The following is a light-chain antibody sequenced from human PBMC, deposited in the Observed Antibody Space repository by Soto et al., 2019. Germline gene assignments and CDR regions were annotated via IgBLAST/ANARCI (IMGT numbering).Light chain of an antibody. Sequence: QAVLTQPPSVSAAPGQKVTISCSGSSSNIGNSYVSWYQQLPGTAPKLLIYDNNKRPSGIPDRFSGSKSGTSATLGITGLQTGDEADFYCGTWDSSLSAGNVVFGGGTLLTVL. CDR1: SSNIGNSY. CDR3: GTWDSSLSAGNVV. CDR2: DNN. J-gene: IGLJ2*01. V-gene: IGLV1-51*01.